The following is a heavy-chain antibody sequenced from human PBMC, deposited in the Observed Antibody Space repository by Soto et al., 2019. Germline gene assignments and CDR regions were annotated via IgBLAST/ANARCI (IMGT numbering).Heavy chain of an antibody. J-gene: IGHJ4*02. CDR2: IYYSGST. Sequence: QVQLQESGPGLVKPSQTLSLTCTVSGGSISSGGYYWSWIRQHPGKGLEWIGYIYYSGSTYYNPSLKSRVTISVDTSKNQFSLKLSSVTAADTAVYYCALRGYGDYGRDSEPIDYWGQGTLVTVSS. V-gene: IGHV4-31*03. CDR1: GGSISSGGYY. CDR3: ALRGYGDYGRDSEPIDY. D-gene: IGHD4-17*01.